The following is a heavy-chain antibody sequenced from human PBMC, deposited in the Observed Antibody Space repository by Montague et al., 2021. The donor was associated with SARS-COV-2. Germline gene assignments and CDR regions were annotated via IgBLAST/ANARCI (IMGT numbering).Heavy chain of an antibody. D-gene: IGHD2-21*01. V-gene: IGHV4-39*07. Sequence: SETLSLTRTLSGGSISDRNFHWGWIRQPPGKGLEWIGTLYYSGATYYXPSLKSRVTTSMDTSKNQFSLKLTSAIAADTAVYYCARLRGGTPGEHWGQGALVTVSS. J-gene: IGHJ4*02. CDR3: ARLRGGTPGEH. CDR2: LYYSGAT. CDR1: GGSISDRNFH.